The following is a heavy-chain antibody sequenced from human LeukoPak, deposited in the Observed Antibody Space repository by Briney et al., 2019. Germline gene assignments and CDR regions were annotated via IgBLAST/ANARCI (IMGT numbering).Heavy chain of an antibody. Sequence: GGSLRLSCAASGFNFRDHWMDWVRQAPGKGLEWVSAISGSGGTTYYVDSVKGGFTISRDNSKKTLYLQMNSLRAEDTAVYYCAKGQASSSWYNFDYWGQGTLVTVPS. CDR2: ISGSGGTT. V-gene: IGHV3-23*01. J-gene: IGHJ4*02. CDR3: AKGQASSSWYNFDY. CDR1: GFNFRDHW. D-gene: IGHD6-13*01.